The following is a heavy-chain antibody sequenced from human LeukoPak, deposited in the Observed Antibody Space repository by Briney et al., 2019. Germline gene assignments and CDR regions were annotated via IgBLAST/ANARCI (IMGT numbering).Heavy chain of an antibody. Sequence: GASVKVSCKASGYTFTSYDINWVRQATGQGLEWMGWMNPYSGNTGYAQKFQGRVTMTRNTSISTAYMELSSLRSEDTAVYYCARDRRGKTAGILNWFDPWGQGTLVTVSS. J-gene: IGHJ5*02. CDR2: MNPYSGNT. CDR3: ARDRRGKTAGILNWFDP. CDR1: GYTFTSYD. D-gene: IGHD6-13*01. V-gene: IGHV1-8*01.